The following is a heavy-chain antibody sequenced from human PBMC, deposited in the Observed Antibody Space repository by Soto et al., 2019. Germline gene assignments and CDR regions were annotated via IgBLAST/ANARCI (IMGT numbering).Heavy chain of an antibody. CDR2: INAYNGNT. Sequence: ASVKVSCKASGYTFTSYGISWVRQAPGQGLEWMGWINAYNGNTNYAQKLQGRVTMTTDTSTSTAYMELRSLRSDDTAVYYCGKGRCYYYYYGVDVWGQGTTVTVSS. V-gene: IGHV1-18*01. J-gene: IGHJ6*02. CDR1: GYTFTSYG. CDR3: GKGRCYYYYYGVDV.